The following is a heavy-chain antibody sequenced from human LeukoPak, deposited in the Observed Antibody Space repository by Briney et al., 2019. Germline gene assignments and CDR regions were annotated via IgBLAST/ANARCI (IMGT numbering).Heavy chain of an antibody. CDR1: GFTFSSYA. Sequence: GGSLRLSCEASGFTFSSYAMHWVRQAPGRGLEWVTVISDDGGNGYYAGSVKGRFTISRDNSQNTLHVQMSSLRPEDTAVYYCVREVTSGSFDYWGQGTLVTVSS. CDR2: ISDDGGNG. V-gene: IGHV3-30*04. CDR3: VREVTSGSFDY. J-gene: IGHJ4*02. D-gene: IGHD1-26*01.